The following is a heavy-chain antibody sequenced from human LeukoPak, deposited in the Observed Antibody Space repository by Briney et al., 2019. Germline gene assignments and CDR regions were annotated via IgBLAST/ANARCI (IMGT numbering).Heavy chain of an antibody. D-gene: IGHD2-15*01. CDR2: IYYSGST. V-gene: IGHV4-59*08. CDR3: ARQAYCSGSSCNPFDY. J-gene: IGHJ4*02. CDR1: GGSISSGF. Sequence: SETLSLTCTVSGGSISSGFWSWLRQPPGKGLEWIGYIYYSGSTNYNPSLKSRVTISIDTPKSQFSLKLSSVTAADTAVYYCARQAYCSGSSCNPFDYWGQGTLVTVSS.